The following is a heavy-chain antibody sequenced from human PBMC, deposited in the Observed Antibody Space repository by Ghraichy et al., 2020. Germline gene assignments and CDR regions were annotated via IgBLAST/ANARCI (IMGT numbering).Heavy chain of an antibody. Sequence: GGSLRLSCAASGFTFSTYGMHWVHQAPGKGLEWVAVISYDGSAQYFADSVRGRSTISRDNSKNTLYLQMNSLRPEDTAVYYCAKEGFSRVSDWHFDLWGRGTLVTVSS. CDR1: GFTFSTYG. J-gene: IGHJ2*01. V-gene: IGHV3-30*18. D-gene: IGHD1-26*01. CDR2: ISYDGSAQ. CDR3: AKEGFSRVSDWHFDL.